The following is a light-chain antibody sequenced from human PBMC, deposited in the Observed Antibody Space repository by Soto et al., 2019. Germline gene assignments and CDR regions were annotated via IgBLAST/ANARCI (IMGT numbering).Light chain of an antibody. J-gene: IGKJ5*01. CDR3: QQRSNWAT. Sequence: EIVLTQSPATLSVSPGERATLSCRASQSVSSYLAWYQQKPGQAPRLLIYDASNRATGIPARFSGSGSGTDFTLTISSLEPEDFAVYYCQQRSNWATFGQGTRLDIK. V-gene: IGKV3-11*01. CDR2: DAS. CDR1: QSVSSY.